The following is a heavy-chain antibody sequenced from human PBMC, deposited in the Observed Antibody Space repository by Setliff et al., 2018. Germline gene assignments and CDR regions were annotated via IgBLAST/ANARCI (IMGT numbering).Heavy chain of an antibody. J-gene: IGHJ3*02. CDR3: ARDRYYNSWSGTSITAPHDAFDI. V-gene: IGHV1-46*03. CDR2: INPSGGLT. D-gene: IGHD3-3*01. Sequence: ASVKVSCKASGYTLTNYYMHWMRQAPGQGLEWMGIINPSGGLTRYAQKFQGRVTMTRDTSTSTVYMEVSSLRSEDTAVYYCARDRYYNSWSGTSITAPHDAFDIWGQGTMVTVSS. CDR1: GYTLTNYY.